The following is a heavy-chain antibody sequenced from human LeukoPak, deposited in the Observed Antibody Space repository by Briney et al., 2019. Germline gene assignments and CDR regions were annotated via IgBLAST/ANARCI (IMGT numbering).Heavy chain of an antibody. CDR1: GDIVSSNSDT. Sequence: KPSPPLSLTCAISGDIVSSNSDTWNWVRQSPSRGLAWLGRTYSRSSKWYYDYAVSVKSRIIIDPDTSKNQFSLHLNSVTPEDTAVYYCVRLTSGYGYGDNWGQGTLVTVSS. CDR2: TYSRSSKWYY. D-gene: IGHD5-18*01. CDR3: VRLTSGYGYGDN. V-gene: IGHV6-1*01. J-gene: IGHJ4*02.